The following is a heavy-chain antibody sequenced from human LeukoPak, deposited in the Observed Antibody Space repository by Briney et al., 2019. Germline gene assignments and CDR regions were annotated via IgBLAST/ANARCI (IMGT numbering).Heavy chain of an antibody. CDR1: GGSFSSYY. Sequence: PSETLSLTCAVYGGSFSSYYWSWIRQPPGKGLEWIGYIYYSGSTNYNPSLKSRVTISVDTSKNQFSLKLSSVTAADTAVYYCARHRKGSSSFFDYWGQGTLVTVSS. CDR2: IYYSGST. D-gene: IGHD6-13*01. J-gene: IGHJ4*02. V-gene: IGHV4-59*08. CDR3: ARHRKGSSSFFDY.